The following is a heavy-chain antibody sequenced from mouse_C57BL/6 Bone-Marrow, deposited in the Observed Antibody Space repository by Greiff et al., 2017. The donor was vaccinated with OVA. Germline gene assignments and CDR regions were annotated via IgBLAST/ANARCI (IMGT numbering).Heavy chain of an antibody. CDR1: GYTFTSYG. CDR3: ARWKGSMGDYDGGYAMDY. D-gene: IGHD2-4*01. V-gene: IGHV1-81*01. J-gene: IGHJ4*01. CDR2: IYPRSGNT. Sequence: QVQLQQSGAELARPGASVKLSCKASGYTFTSYGISWVKQRTGQGLEWIGEIYPRSGNTYYNEKFKGKATLTADKSSSTAYMELRSLTSEDSAVYFCARWKGSMGDYDGGYAMDYWGQGTSVTVSS.